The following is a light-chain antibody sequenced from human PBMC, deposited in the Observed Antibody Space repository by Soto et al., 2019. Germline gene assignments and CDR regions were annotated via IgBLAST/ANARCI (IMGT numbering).Light chain of an antibody. V-gene: IGKV3-11*01. Sequence: EIVLTQSPATLSFSPGERATLSCRASQSVGNNLAWYQQKPGQAPGLLIYEASTRATGIPARFSGSGSGTDFTLTISSLEPEDFAVYYCQQHAKWPLTFGGGSKVEIX. J-gene: IGKJ4*01. CDR2: EAS. CDR1: QSVGNN. CDR3: QQHAKWPLT.